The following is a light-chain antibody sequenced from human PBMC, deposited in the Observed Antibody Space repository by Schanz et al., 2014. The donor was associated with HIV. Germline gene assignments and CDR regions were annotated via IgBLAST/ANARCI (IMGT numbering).Light chain of an antibody. CDR1: ISTIASRT. V-gene: IGLV1-44*01. CDR3: ATWDVSLNGPV. CDR2: GND. Sequence: QSLLTQPPSASGTPGQTVTISCSGSISTIASRTVDWYQHLPGTAPKLLIYGNDQRPSGVPDRFSGSKSGTSASLAISGLQSDDEADYYCATWDVSLNGPVFGGGTQLTVL. J-gene: IGLJ2*01.